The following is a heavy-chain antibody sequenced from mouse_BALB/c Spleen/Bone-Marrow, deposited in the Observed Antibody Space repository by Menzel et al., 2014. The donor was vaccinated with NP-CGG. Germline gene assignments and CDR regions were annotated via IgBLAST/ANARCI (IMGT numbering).Heavy chain of an antibody. CDR2: IDPANGNT. D-gene: IGHD2-14*01. Sequence: VQLQQPGAELVKPGASVKLSCTASGFNIKDTYMHRVKQRPEQGLEWIGRIDPANGNTKYDPKFQGKATITADTSSNTAYLQLSSLTSEDTAVYYCAAYYRYLAWFAYWGQGTLVTVSA. CDR3: AAYYRYLAWFAY. V-gene: IGHV14-3*02. CDR1: GFNIKDTY. J-gene: IGHJ3*01.